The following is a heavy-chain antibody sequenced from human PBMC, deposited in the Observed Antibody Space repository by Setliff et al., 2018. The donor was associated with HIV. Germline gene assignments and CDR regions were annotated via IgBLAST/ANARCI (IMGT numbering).Heavy chain of an antibody. J-gene: IGHJ6*02. V-gene: IGHV1-69*10. CDR2: IIPILGIA. D-gene: IGHD3-3*01. CDR1: GYTFTSYG. CDR3: AREAVGVVRNDYYYYGMDV. Sequence: GASVKVSCKPSGYTFTSYGLSWVRQAPGQGLEWMGGIIPILGIANYAQKFQGRVTITADESTSTAYMELSSLRSEDTAVYYCAREAVGVVRNDYYYYGMDVWGQGTTVTVSS.